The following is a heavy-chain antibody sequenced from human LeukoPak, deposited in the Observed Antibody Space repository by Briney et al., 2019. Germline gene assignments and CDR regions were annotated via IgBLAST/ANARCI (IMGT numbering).Heavy chain of an antibody. CDR1: GGSVNSGTYY. V-gene: IGHV4-61*01. CDR2: ISYSGST. J-gene: IGHJ4*02. D-gene: IGHD6-19*01. CDR3: ARQGYSSGILDY. Sequence: PSETLSLTCTVSGGSVNSGTYYWSWIRQPPGKGLEWIGYISYSGSTNYNPSLKSRVTISVDTSKNQFSLKLSSVTAADTAVYYCARQGYSSGILDYWGQGTLVTVSS.